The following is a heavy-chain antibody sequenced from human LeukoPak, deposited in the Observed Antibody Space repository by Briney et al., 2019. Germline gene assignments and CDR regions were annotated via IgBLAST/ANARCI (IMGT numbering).Heavy chain of an antibody. CDR2: INPNSGGT. CDR1: GYTFTGYY. Sequence: ASVKVSCRASGYTFTGYYMHWVRQAPGQGLEWMGWINPNSGGTNYAQKFQGRVTMTRDTSISTAYMELSRLRSDDTAVYYCASSFRIAAAHYDYWGQGTLVTVSS. D-gene: IGHD6-13*01. J-gene: IGHJ4*02. V-gene: IGHV1-2*02. CDR3: ASSFRIAAAHYDY.